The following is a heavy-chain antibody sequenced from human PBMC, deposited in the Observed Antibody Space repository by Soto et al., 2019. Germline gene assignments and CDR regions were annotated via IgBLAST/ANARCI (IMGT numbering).Heavy chain of an antibody. J-gene: IGHJ5*02. CDR1: GGLPSRSNC. Sequence: CGVSGGLPSRSNCRRWLLLPPGKRLEWIGEIYHSGSTNYNPSLKSRVTISVDKSKNQFSLKLSSVTAADTAVYYCARDYMVRGVMRWFDPWGQGTLVTVS. CDR2: IYHSGST. D-gene: IGHD3-10*01. V-gene: IGHV4-4*02. CDR3: ARDYMVRGVMRWFDP.